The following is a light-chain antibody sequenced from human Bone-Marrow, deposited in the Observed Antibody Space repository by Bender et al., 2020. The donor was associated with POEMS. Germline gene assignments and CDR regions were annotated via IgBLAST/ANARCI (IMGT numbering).Light chain of an antibody. CDR2: EGS. J-gene: IGLJ2*01. V-gene: IGLV2-23*01. CDR1: SSDVGSFNL. CDR3: CSYVVGSTLL. Sequence: HSALTQPASVSGSPGQSITISCTGTSSDVGSFNLVSWYQQHPGKAPKLMIYEGSNRPSGVSSRFSASKSGNTASLTISGLLAEDEADYYCCSYVVGSTLLFGGGTHLTVL.